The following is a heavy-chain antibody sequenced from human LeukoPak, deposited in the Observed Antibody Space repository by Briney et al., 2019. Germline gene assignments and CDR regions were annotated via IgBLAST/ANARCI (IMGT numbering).Heavy chain of an antibody. CDR3: ARGRRRLDY. CDR2: IYYSGST. J-gene: IGHJ4*02. V-gene: IGHV4-59*01. CDR1: GGSISPYY. D-gene: IGHD1-1*01. Sequence: SETLSLTCTVSGGSISPYYWSWIRQPPGKGLEWIGYIYYSGSTNYNPSLKSRVTMSVDTSKNQFSLKVRSVTAADTASYYCARGRRRLDYWGQGILVTVSS.